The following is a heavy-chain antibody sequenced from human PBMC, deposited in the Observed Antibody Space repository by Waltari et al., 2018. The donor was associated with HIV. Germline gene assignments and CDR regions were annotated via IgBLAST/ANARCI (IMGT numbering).Heavy chain of an antibody. V-gene: IGHV3-48*01. CDR2: ISSRDSNT. Sequence: EVQLVESGGGLVPPGGSLRLSCAASGFSFSSYSMNWVRQAPGKGLEWVSCISSRDSNTDYADSVKGRFTISRDNAKNSLYLQMNSLRAEDTAVYYCARTRGYSYGYGDYWGQGTLVTVSS. CDR3: ARTRGYSYGYGDY. J-gene: IGHJ4*02. CDR1: GFSFSSYS. D-gene: IGHD5-18*01.